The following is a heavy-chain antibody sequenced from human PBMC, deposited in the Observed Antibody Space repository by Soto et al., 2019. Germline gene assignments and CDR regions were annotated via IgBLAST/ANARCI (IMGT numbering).Heavy chain of an antibody. D-gene: IGHD3-3*01. V-gene: IGHV1-8*01. CDR2: MNPNSGNT. CDR1: GYTFTSYD. J-gene: IGHJ6*03. Sequence: GASVKVSCKASGYTFTSYDINWVRQATGQGLEWMGWMNPNSGNTGYAQKFQGRVTMTRNTSISTAYMELSSLRSEDTAVYYCARGRFLEWLLSNYYYYYMDVWGKGTTVTVSS. CDR3: ARGRFLEWLLSNYYYYYMDV.